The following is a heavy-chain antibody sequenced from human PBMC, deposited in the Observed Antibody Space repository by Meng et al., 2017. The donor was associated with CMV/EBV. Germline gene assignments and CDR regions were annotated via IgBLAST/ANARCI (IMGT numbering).Heavy chain of an antibody. Sequence: QLQLQWPGPGLVKPSQTLSLTCTVSGGSISSGDYYWSWIRQPPGKGLEWIGYIYYSGSTYYNPSLKSRVTISVDTSKNQFSLKLSSVTAADTAVYYCARVTSRVAGAFDYWGQGTLVTVSS. V-gene: IGHV4-30-4*08. J-gene: IGHJ4*02. CDR3: ARVTSRVAGAFDY. CDR2: IYYSGST. D-gene: IGHD1-14*01. CDR1: GGSISSGDYY.